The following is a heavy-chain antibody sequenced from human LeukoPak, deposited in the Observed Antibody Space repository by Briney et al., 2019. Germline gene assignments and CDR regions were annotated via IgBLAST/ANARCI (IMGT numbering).Heavy chain of an antibody. CDR3: ARAFAMVRGGNYYYYMDV. V-gene: IGHV4-4*07. CDR1: GGSISSYY. CDR2: IYTSGST. D-gene: IGHD3-10*01. Sequence: PSETLSLTCTVSGGSISSYYWSWIRQPAGKGLEWIGRIYTSGSTNYNPSLKSRVTISVDKPKNQFSLKLSSVTAADTAVYYCARAFAMVRGGNYYYYMDVWGKGTTVTVSS. J-gene: IGHJ6*03.